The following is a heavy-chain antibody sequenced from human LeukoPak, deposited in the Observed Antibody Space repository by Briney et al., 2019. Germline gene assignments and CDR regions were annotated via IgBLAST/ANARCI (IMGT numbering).Heavy chain of an antibody. Sequence: SETLSLTCAVYGGSFNGSYWSWIRQRPGKGLEWIGEINHSGGTNYNPSLKSRVTISVDTSKNQFSLKLSSVTAADTAVYYCARRSIVGERGNTFAPWGKGTLFTVSS. J-gene: IGHJ5*02. CDR2: INHSGGT. CDR3: ARRSIVGERGNTFAP. CDR1: GGSFNGSY. V-gene: IGHV4-34*01. D-gene: IGHD1-26*01.